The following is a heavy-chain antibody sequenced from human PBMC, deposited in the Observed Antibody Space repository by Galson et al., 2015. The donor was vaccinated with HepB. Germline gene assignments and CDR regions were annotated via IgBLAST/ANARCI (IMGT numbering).Heavy chain of an antibody. D-gene: IGHD3-9*01. J-gene: IGHJ4*02. CDR3: ARGRLYYDILTGYTRRLYYFDY. CDR1: GGSFSGYY. Sequence: TLSLTCAVYGGSFSGYYWSWIRQPPGKGLEWIGEINHSGSTNYNPSLKSRVTISVDTSKNQFSLKLSSVTAADTAVYYCARGRLYYDILTGYTRRLYYFDYWGQGTLVTVSS. V-gene: IGHV4-34*01. CDR2: INHSGST.